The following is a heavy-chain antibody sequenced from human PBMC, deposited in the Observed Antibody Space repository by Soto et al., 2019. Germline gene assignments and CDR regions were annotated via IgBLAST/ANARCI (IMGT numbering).Heavy chain of an antibody. Sequence: GAPVQVSSKASGYTFTDYYIHWVRQAPGQGLEWMGWINPKSGGTNFAQKFQGRVTMTRDTSISTVFMELTRLTSDDTAVFYCARVAVAGTTPASLYYHGMDVWGQGTTVTV. J-gene: IGHJ6*02. D-gene: IGHD6-19*01. V-gene: IGHV1-2*02. CDR3: ARVAVAGTTPASLYYHGMDV. CDR1: GYTFTDYY. CDR2: INPKSGGT.